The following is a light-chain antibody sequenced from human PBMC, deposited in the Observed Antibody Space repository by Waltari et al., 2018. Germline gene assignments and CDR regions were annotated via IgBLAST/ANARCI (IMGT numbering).Light chain of an antibody. CDR1: SGHSSNV. CDR2: VNRDGSH. CDR3: QTGGHGTWV. V-gene: IGLV4-69*01. Sequence: QLVLTQSPSASASLGASVKLTCTLSSGHSSNVIAWLQQQPEKGPRYLMKVNRDGSHSKGDGIPDLFSGSSSGAERYLTISSLQSEDEADYYCQTGGHGTWVFGGGTKLTVL. J-gene: IGLJ3*02.